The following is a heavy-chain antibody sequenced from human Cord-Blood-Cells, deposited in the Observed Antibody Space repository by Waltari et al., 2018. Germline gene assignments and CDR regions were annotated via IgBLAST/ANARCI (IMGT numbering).Heavy chain of an antibody. V-gene: IGHV4-39*02. J-gene: IGHJ4*02. Sequence: QLQLQESGPGLVKPSETLSLTCTVSGGSISSSSYYWGWIRQPPGKGLGWIGRIYYCGGTYYSPSLKSRVTISVDTSKNQFSLKLSSVTAADTAVYYCARDDGQLVPFDYWGQGTLVTVAS. CDR1: GGSISSSSYY. CDR2: IYYCGGT. D-gene: IGHD6-6*01. CDR3: ARDDGQLVPFDY.